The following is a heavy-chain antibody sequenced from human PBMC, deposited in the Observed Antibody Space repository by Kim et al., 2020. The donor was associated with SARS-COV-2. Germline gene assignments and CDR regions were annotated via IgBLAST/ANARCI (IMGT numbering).Heavy chain of an antibody. V-gene: IGHV3-7*03. CDR3: ARETWRRALDI. D-gene: IGHD3-3*01. CDR2: INEHGSEK. CDR1: GSTFSKYW. Sequence: GGSLRLSCAASGSTFSKYWMTWVRQAPGKGLEWVANINEHGSEKLYVDAVKGRFSISRDNAKNSLYLQMNSLRTEDTAVYFCARETWRRALDIWGQGT. J-gene: IGHJ3*02.